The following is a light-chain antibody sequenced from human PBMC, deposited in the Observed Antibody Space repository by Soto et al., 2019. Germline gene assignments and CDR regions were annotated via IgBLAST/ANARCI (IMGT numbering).Light chain of an antibody. J-gene: IGKJ4*01. CDR3: QQYNIYPLT. CDR2: AAS. Sequence: DVQMTQSPSSLSASVGDRVTITCRASQDINSYLAWYQQKPGNAPKSLIYAASSLQTGVPSRFSGSASGTDFTLTIHNLQPEDSATYYCQQYNIYPLTFGGGTKVEIK. V-gene: IGKV1D-16*01. CDR1: QDINSY.